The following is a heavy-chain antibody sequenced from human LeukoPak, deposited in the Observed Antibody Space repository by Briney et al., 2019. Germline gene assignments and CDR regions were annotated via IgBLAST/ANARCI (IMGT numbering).Heavy chain of an antibody. CDR2: ISGSGGST. J-gene: IGHJ5*02. CDR1: GFTFSSYA. D-gene: IGHD4-11*01. V-gene: IGHV3-23*01. CDR3: ARDGDPGTTGWFDP. Sequence: PGGSLRLSCAASGFTFSSYAMSWVRQAPGKGLEWVSAISGSGGSTYYADSVKGRFTISRDNSKNTLYLQMNSLRAEDTAVYYCARDGDPGTTGWFDPWGQGTLVTVSS.